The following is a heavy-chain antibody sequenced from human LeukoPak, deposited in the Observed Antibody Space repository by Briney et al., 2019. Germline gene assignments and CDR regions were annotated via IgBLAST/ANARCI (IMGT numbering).Heavy chain of an antibody. CDR3: AIVDLLTGYYFFDY. CDR1: GYTFTGYY. CDR2: IRGDNGNT. V-gene: IGHV1-18*04. D-gene: IGHD3-9*01. Sequence: ASEKVSCKASGYTFTGYYMHWVRQAPGQGLEWVGWIRGDNGNTNYAQKLQGRVTMTTDTSTSTAYMELRSLGSDETAVYYCAIVDLLTGYYFFDYWGQGTLVTVSS. J-gene: IGHJ4*02.